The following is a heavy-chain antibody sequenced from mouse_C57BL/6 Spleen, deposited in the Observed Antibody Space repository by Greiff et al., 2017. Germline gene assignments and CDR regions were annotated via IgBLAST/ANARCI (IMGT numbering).Heavy chain of an antibody. CDR3: ARGTGTRYYFDY. J-gene: IGHJ2*01. CDR1: GFTFSSYA. V-gene: IGHV5-4*01. D-gene: IGHD4-1*01. CDR2: ISDGGSYT. Sequence: EVQLQESGGGLVKPGGSLKLSCAASGFTFSSYAMSWVRQTPEKRLEWVATISDGGSYTYYPDNVKGRFTISRDNAKNNLYLQMSHLKSEDTAMYYWARGTGTRYYFDYWGQGTTLTVSS.